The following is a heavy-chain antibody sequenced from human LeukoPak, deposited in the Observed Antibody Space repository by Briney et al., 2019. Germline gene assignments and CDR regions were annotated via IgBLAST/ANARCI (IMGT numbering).Heavy chain of an antibody. D-gene: IGHD3-22*01. Sequence: SETLSLTCTVSGGSISSYYWSWIRQPAGKGLEWIGRIYPSGSTNYNPSLKSRVSMSVDTSKNQFSLKLSSVTAADTAMYYCARANSYDSSGYYYEFDYWGQGTLVTVSS. CDR1: GGSISSYY. V-gene: IGHV4-4*07. CDR2: IYPSGST. CDR3: ARANSYDSSGYYYEFDY. J-gene: IGHJ4*02.